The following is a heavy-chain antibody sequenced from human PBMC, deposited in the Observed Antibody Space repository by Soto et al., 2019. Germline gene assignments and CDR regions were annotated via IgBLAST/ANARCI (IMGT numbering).Heavy chain of an antibody. CDR2: ISGSGGSI. CDR1: GFTFSSYA. Sequence: GGSLRLSCAASGFTFSSYAMNWVRQAPGKGLEWVSIISGSGGSIYYTDSVKGRFTISRDNSKNTLYLQMNSLRAEDTAVYYCAKGYSGSGSYLTAPYFYYYGLDVWGQGTTVTVSS. CDR3: AKGYSGSGSYLTAPYFYYYGLDV. V-gene: IGHV3-23*01. D-gene: IGHD3-10*01. J-gene: IGHJ6*02.